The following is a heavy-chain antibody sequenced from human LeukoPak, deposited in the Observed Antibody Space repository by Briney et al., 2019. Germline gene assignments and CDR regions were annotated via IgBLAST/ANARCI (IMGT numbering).Heavy chain of an antibody. J-gene: IGHJ5*02. CDR3: ARIPTAYDSSGYYSDS. D-gene: IGHD3-22*01. V-gene: IGHV4-59*08. Sequence: SETLSLTCTVSGGSISSYYWSWIRQPPGKGLEWIGYIYYSGSTNYNPSLKSRVTISVDTSKNQFSLKLSSVTAADTAVYYCARIPTAYDSSGYYSDSWGQGTLVTVSS. CDR1: GGSISSYY. CDR2: IYYSGST.